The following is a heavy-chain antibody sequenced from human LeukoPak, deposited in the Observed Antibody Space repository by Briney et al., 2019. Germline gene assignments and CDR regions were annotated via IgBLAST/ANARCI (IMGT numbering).Heavy chain of an antibody. CDR2: LSNDGDST. J-gene: IGHJ3*01. CDR3: ARDSDYYDSSGFHFAAFDV. CDR1: GLTFSTYG. Sequence: PGGSLRLSGAASGLTFSTYGRHWVRQAPGKGREYGSSLSNDGDSTSYANSVNDRFTISRDNSKNTLYLQMGSLRAEDMAVYYCARDSDYYDSSGFHFAAFDVWRQGTMVTVSS. V-gene: IGHV3-64*01. D-gene: IGHD3-22*01.